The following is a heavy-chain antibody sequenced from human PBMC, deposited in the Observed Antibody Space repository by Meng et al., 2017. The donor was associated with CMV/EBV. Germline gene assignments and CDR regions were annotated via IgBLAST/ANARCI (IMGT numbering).Heavy chain of an antibody. Sequence: ASVKVSCKASGYTFTGYYMHWVRQAPGQGLEWMGWINPNSGGTNYAQKFQGRVTMTRDTSIGTAYMELSRLRSDDTAVYYCGVCARGHCGSSTLGYYYGMDVWGQGTTVTVSS. CDR1: GYTFTGYY. CDR3: GVCARGHCGSSTLGYYYGMDV. CDR2: INPNSGGT. V-gene: IGHV1-2*02. J-gene: IGHJ6*02. D-gene: IGHD2-2*01.